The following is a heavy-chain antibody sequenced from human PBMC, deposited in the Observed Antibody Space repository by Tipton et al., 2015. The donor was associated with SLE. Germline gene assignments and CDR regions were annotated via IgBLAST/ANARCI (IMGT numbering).Heavy chain of an antibody. D-gene: IGHD3-16*01. CDR1: GFTFSSYG. CDR2: ISSDGSKK. CDR3: AREYVGSGPDY. Sequence: SGFTFSSYGMHWVRQAPGKGLEWVAVISSDGSKKYYGDSVKGRFIIARDNSKNTLYLQMNSLRAEDTAVYYCAREYVGSGPDYWGQGTLVTVSS. V-gene: IGHV3-30*03. J-gene: IGHJ4*02.